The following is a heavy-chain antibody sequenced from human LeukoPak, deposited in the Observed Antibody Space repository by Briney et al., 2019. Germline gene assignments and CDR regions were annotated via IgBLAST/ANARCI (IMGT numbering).Heavy chain of an antibody. J-gene: IGHJ3*02. D-gene: IGHD6-13*01. CDR2: IIPIFGTA. V-gene: IGHV1-69*13. Sequence: ASVKVSCKASGGTFSSYAISWVRQPPGQGLEWVGGIIPIFGTANYAQKFQGRVTITADESTSTAYMEPSSLRSEDTAVYYCARDTGRGGAAGAFDIWGPGTLVTASS. CDR1: GGTFSSYA. CDR3: ARDTGRGGAAGAFDI.